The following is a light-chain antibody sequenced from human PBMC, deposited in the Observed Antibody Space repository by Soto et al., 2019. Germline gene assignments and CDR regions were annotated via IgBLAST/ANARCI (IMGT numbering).Light chain of an antibody. CDR1: QSMASNY. V-gene: IGKV3-20*01. CDR2: GAS. J-gene: IGKJ1*01. CDR3: QNYDTSPT. Sequence: EIVLTQSPGTLSLSAGETATLSCRASQSMASNYLAWYQQKPGQTPTVLIYGASSRATGISDRFSGSGSGTDFTLTISRLEPEDFAVYYCQNYDTSPTFGQGTKVEIK.